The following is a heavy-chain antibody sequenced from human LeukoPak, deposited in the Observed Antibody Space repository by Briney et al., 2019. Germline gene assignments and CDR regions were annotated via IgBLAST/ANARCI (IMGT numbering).Heavy chain of an antibody. D-gene: IGHD3-10*01. CDR1: GFTFSSYW. Sequence: GGSLRLSCAASGFTFSSYWMSWVRQAPGKGLEWVANIKQDGSEKYYVGSVKGRFTISRDNAKNSLYLQMNSLRAEDTAVYYCARGGATYYYGSGSNYYYYGMDVWGQGTTVTVSS. V-gene: IGHV3-7*01. CDR2: IKQDGSEK. CDR3: ARGGATYYYGSGSNYYYYGMDV. J-gene: IGHJ6*02.